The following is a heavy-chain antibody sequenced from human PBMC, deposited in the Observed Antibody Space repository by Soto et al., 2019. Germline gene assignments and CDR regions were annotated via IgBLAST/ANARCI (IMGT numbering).Heavy chain of an antibody. CDR1: GGSTSSGDW. D-gene: IGHD4-17*01. Sequence: QVRLQESGPGLVKPSGTLSLTCAVSGGSTSSGDWWSWVRQPPGKGLEWIGEIYHSGATNYNPSLESRLTMSVDKSNNQFSLTLSSVTAEDTAVYYCARMGSPVTTSRLHYWGQGTLVTVSS. CDR3: ARMGSPVTTSRLHY. J-gene: IGHJ4*02. V-gene: IGHV4-4*02. CDR2: IYHSGAT.